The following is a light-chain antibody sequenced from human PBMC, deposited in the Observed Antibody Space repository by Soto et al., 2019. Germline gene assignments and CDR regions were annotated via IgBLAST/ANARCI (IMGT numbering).Light chain of an antibody. V-gene: IGKV3-15*01. CDR1: QSVSSK. CDR3: QQYNNWPPIT. Sequence: IVMAHSPATLRVSPGEIATLSFRASQSVSSKLAWYQQKPGQAPRLLIYGASTMATGIPASFSGSGSGTEFTLTISSLQSEDFAVYYCQQYNNWPPITFGQGPRLEIK. J-gene: IGKJ5*01. CDR2: GAS.